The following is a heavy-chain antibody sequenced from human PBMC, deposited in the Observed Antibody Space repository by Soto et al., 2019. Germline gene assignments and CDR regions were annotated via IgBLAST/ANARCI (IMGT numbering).Heavy chain of an antibody. V-gene: IGHV3-30-3*01. CDR3: ARAVDTRVNGMDV. CDR2: ISYDGSNK. J-gene: IGHJ6*02. D-gene: IGHD5-18*01. Sequence: GGSLRLSCAASGFTFSSYAMHWVRQAPGKGLGWVAVISYDGSNKYYADSVKGRFTISRDNSKNTLYLQMNSLRAEDTAVYYCARAVDTRVNGMDVWGQGTTVTVSS. CDR1: GFTFSSYA.